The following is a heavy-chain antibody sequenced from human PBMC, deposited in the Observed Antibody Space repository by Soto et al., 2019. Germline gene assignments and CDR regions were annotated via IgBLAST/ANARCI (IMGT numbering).Heavy chain of an antibody. V-gene: IGHV4-34*01. CDR2: INHSGST. CDR1: GGSFSGYY. D-gene: IGHD3-10*01. J-gene: IGHJ4*02. CDR3: ARVLWFGELLYPFDY. Sequence: SETLSLTCAVYGGSFSGYYWSWIRQPPGKGLEWIGEINHSGSTNYNPSLKSRVTISVDTSKNQFSLKLSSVTAADTAVYYCARVLWFGELLYPFDYWGQGTLVTVSS.